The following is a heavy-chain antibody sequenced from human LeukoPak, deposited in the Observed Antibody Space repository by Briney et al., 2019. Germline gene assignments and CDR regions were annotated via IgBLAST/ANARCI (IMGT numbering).Heavy chain of an antibody. Sequence: PGRSLRLSCAAPGFTFSSYGMHWVRQAPGKGLQWVAVISYDGSSEYYADSVKGRFIISRDNSKNTLYLQVNSLRAEDTAVYYCAKDSDIAVAGTDDAFDLWGQGTMVTVSS. J-gene: IGHJ3*01. V-gene: IGHV3-30*18. CDR2: ISYDGSSE. CDR3: AKDSDIAVAGTDDAFDL. CDR1: GFTFSSYG. D-gene: IGHD6-19*01.